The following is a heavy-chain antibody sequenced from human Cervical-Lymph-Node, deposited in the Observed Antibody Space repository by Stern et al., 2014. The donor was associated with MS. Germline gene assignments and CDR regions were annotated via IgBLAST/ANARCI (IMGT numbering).Heavy chain of an antibody. J-gene: IGHJ4*02. V-gene: IGHV3-30*03. CDR1: GFTFSSYG. D-gene: IGHD2-8*01. CDR2: LSYDGNHK. Sequence: QVQLVESGGAVVQPGRSLRLSCAASGFTFSSYGMHWVRQAPGKGLEWVTVLSYDGNHKYYAASVKGRFTISRDNSKNTLHLQMNSVTPDDTAIYYCARDYEDTSMLFDHWGQGTLVTVSS. CDR3: ARDYEDTSMLFDH.